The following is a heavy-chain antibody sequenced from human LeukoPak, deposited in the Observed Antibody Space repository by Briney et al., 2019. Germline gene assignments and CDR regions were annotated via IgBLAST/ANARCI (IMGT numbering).Heavy chain of an antibody. CDR1: GFTFSSYA. Sequence: GGSLRLSCAASGFTFSSYAMSWVRQAPGEGLEWVSAISGSGGSTYYADSVKGRFTISRDNSKNTLYLQMNSLRAEDTAVYYCAKDRRYCSSTSCSPYYFDYWGQGTLVTVSS. J-gene: IGHJ4*02. CDR2: ISGSGGST. D-gene: IGHD2-2*01. CDR3: AKDRRYCSSTSCSPYYFDY. V-gene: IGHV3-23*01.